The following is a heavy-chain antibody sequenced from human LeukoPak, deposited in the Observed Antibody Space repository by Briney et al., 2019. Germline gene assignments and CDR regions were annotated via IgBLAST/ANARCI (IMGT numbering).Heavy chain of an antibody. CDR2: IYYSGST. D-gene: IGHD3-3*01. V-gene: IGHV4-59*08. CDR3: ARHPGRYDFWSGYYTPFDY. Sequence: SETLSLTCTVSGGSISSYYRSWIRQPPGKGLEWIGYIYYSGSTNYNPSLKSRVTISVDTSKNQFSLKLSSVTAADTAVYYCARHPGRYDFWSGYYTPFDYWGQGTLVTVSS. CDR1: GGSISSYY. J-gene: IGHJ4*02.